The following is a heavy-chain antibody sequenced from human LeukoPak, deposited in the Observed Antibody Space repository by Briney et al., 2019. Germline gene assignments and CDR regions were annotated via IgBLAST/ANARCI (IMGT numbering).Heavy chain of an antibody. D-gene: IGHD2-8*01. Sequence: GGSLRLSCAASGCTFSSYAMSWVRQAPGKGLEWVSGISGSGGSTYYADSVKGRFTISRDNSKNTLYLQMNSLRAEDTAVYYCAKDFGYCINGVCYGTPFDYWGQGTLVTVSS. CDR2: ISGSGGST. CDR1: GCTFSSYA. V-gene: IGHV3-23*01. J-gene: IGHJ4*02. CDR3: AKDFGYCINGVCYGTPFDY.